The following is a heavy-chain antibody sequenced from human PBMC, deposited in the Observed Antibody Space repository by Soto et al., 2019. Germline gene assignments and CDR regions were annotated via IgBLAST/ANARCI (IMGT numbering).Heavy chain of an antibody. CDR2: IWYDGSNK. J-gene: IGHJ4*02. D-gene: IGHD3-16*01. CDR3: ARGSVGGYFDY. Sequence: QVQLVESGGGVVQPGRSLRLSCAASGFTFSSYGMHWVRQAPGKGLEWVAVIWYDGSNKYYADSVKGRFTISRDNSKNTLYLKMNSLRAEDTAVYYCARGSVGGYFDYWGQGTLVTVSS. CDR1: GFTFSSYG. V-gene: IGHV3-33*01.